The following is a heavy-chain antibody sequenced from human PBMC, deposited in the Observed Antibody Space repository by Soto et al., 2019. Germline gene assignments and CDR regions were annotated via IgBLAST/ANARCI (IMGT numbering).Heavy chain of an antibody. J-gene: IGHJ5*02. CDR1: GFTFSSYA. V-gene: IGHV3-23*01. Sequence: PGGSLRLSCAASGFTFSSYAMSWVRQAPGKGLEWVSAISGSGGSTYYADSVKGRFTISRDNSKNTLYLQMNSLRAEDTAVYYCAKDLRFLEGSDWFDPWGQGTLVTVSS. CDR3: AKDLRFLEGSDWFDP. D-gene: IGHD3-3*01. CDR2: ISGSGGST.